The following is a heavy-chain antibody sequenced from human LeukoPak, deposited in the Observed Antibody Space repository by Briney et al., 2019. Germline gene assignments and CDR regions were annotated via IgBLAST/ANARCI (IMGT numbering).Heavy chain of an antibody. V-gene: IGHV3-48*04. CDR2: ISSTSTTI. CDR3: ASGYSSGPVY. J-gene: IGHJ4*02. Sequence: GGSLRLSCAASGFTFSSSSMNWVRLAPGKGLEWVSYISSTSTTIYYADSVKGRFTISRDNAKNSLYLQMNSLRAEDTAVYFCASGYSSGPVYWGQGNLVTVSS. CDR1: GFTFSSSS. D-gene: IGHD6-19*01.